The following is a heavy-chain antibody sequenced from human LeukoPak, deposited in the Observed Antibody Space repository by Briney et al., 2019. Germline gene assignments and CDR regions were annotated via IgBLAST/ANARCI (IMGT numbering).Heavy chain of an antibody. CDR1: GGSFSGYY. CDR2: INHSGST. J-gene: IGHJ4*02. D-gene: IGHD3-22*01. CDR3: AREAWMTYYYDSSGYHPLDY. V-gene: IGHV4-34*01. Sequence: SETLSLTCAVYGGSFSGYYWSWIRQPPGKGLEWIGEINHSGSTNYNPSLKSRVTISVDTSKNQFSLKLSSVTAADTAVYYCAREAWMTYYYDSSGYHPLDYWGQGTLVTVSS.